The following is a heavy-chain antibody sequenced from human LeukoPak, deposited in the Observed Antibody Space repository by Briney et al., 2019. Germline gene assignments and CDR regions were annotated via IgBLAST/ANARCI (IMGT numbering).Heavy chain of an antibody. CDR1: GFTFGSYW. CDR2: IKQDGSEK. J-gene: IGHJ4*02. D-gene: IGHD3-22*01. V-gene: IGHV3-7*01. CDR3: ARERRGNSGYYYYDY. Sequence: GGSLRLSCTASGFTFGSYWMNWVRQAPGKGLEWVANIKQDGSEKYHVDSVKGRFTISRDNAKNSLYLQMNSLRAEDTAVYYCARERRGNSGYYYYDYWGQGTLVTASS.